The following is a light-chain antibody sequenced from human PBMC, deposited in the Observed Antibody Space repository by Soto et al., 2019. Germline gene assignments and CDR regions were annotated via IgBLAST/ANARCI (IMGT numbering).Light chain of an antibody. CDR2: KAS. CDR1: LSIGSD. J-gene: IGKJ1*01. V-gene: IGKV1-5*03. CDR3: QHYKRKT. Sequence: DIQVSQSPSTLSASVGSRVTITCRASLSIGSDLAWYQQIPGKAPKLLIYKASSLERGAPSRFSGSGSGTEFTLAISNLLPDDSATYYCQHYKRKTFGQGTKVDI.